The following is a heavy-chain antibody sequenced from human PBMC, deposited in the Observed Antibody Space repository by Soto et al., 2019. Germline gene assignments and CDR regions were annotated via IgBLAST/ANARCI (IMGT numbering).Heavy chain of an antibody. CDR3: AKDNGSGCDWLRVGDASDI. D-gene: IGHD5-12*01. CDR1: GFTFSSYG. CDR2: ISYDGSNK. V-gene: IGHV3-30*18. J-gene: IGHJ3*02. Sequence: QVQLVESGGGVVQPGRSLRLSCAASGFTFSSYGMHWVRQAPGKGLEWVAVISYDGSNKYYADSVKGRLTISRDNSKNTLYLQMTSLSGEDTAVYYCAKDNGSGCDWLRVGDASDIWGQGTMVTVSS.